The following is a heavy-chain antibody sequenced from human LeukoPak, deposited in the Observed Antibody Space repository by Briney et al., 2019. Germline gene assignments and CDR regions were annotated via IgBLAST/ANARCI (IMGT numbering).Heavy chain of an antibody. Sequence: PGGSLRLSCVASGFSLSSYWVHWVRQAPGKGLVWVSRINIEGSTTTYADSVKGRFTISRDNAKNSLYLQMNSLRAEDTAVYYCARDRNFDSWGQGTLVTVSS. J-gene: IGHJ4*02. V-gene: IGHV3-74*03. CDR2: INIEGSTT. CDR3: ARDRNFDS. CDR1: GFSLSSYW.